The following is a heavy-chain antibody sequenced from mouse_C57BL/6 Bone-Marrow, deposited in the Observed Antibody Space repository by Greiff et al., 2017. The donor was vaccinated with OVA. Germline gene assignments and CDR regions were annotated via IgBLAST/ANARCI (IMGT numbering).Heavy chain of an antibody. CDR1: GYTFTDYY. CDR2: INPNNGGT. CDR3: ARSPFYGSSGDYFDY. Sequence: VQLQQSGPELVKPGASVKISCKASGYTFTDYYMNWVKQSHGKSLEWIGDINPNNGGTSYNQKFKGKATLTVDKSSSTAYMKLRSLTSEDSAVYYCARSPFYGSSGDYFDYWGQGTTLTVSS. D-gene: IGHD1-1*01. J-gene: IGHJ2*01. V-gene: IGHV1-26*01.